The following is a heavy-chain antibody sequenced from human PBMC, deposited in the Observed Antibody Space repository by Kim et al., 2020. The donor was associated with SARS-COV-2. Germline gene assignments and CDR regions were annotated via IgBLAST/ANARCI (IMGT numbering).Heavy chain of an antibody. CDR2: TYYRSKWFN. V-gene: IGHV6-1*01. CDR1: GDRVSSNSAA. D-gene: IGHD3-22*01. Sequence: SQTLSLTCAISGDRVSSNSAAWNWIRQSPSRGLEWLGRTYYRSKWFNDYAVSVKSRIIITADTSKNQFSLQLTSVTPEDTAGYYCAREQFDTSGYYRFDYWAQGTLVTVSS. J-gene: IGHJ4*02. CDR3: AREQFDTSGYYRFDY.